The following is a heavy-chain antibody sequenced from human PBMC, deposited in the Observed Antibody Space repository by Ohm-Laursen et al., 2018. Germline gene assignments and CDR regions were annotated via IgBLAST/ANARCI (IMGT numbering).Heavy chain of an antibody. Sequence: PSETLSLTCTVSGGSISSGGYYWSWIRQHPGKGLEWIGYIYYSGSTYYNPSLKSLVTISVDTSKNQFSLKLSSVTAADTAVYYCARVSRRDGYNPLDYWGQGTLVTVSS. CDR2: IYYSGST. CDR3: ARVSRRDGYNPLDY. V-gene: IGHV4-31*01. D-gene: IGHD5-24*01. J-gene: IGHJ4*02. CDR1: GGSISSGGYY.